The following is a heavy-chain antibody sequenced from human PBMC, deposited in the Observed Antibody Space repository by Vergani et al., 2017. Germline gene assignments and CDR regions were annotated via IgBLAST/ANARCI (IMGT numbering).Heavy chain of an antibody. Sequence: VQLVESGGGLVQPGGSLRLSCAASGFTFSSYGMHWVRQAPGKGLEWVAVISYDGSNKYYADSVKGRFTISRDNSKNTLYLQMNSLRAEDTAVYYCARDLAAAVPYYYYYGMDVWGQGTTVTVSS. V-gene: IGHV3-30*03. CDR3: ARDLAAAVPYYYYYGMDV. CDR1: GFTFSSYG. J-gene: IGHJ6*02. D-gene: IGHD6-13*01. CDR2: ISYDGSNK.